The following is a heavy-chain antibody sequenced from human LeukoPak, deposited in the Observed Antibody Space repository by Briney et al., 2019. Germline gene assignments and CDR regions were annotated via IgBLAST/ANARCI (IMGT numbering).Heavy chain of an antibody. J-gene: IGHJ4*02. D-gene: IGHD2-2*01. Sequence: ASVKVSCKTSGYTFTSYGISWVRQAPGQGLEWMGWISGYNGNTHYAQRLQGRVTMTTDTSTSTAYMELRSLRSDDTAVYYCARGPAAMYFDYWGQGTLVTVSS. V-gene: IGHV1-18*01. CDR3: ARGPAAMYFDY. CDR1: GYTFTSYG. CDR2: ISGYNGNT.